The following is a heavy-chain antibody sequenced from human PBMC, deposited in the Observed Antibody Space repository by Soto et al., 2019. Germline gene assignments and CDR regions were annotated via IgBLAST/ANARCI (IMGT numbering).Heavy chain of an antibody. CDR2: IYSGGST. CDR1: GFTVSSNY. J-gene: IGHJ5*02. CDR3: ARGRDCGGDCPNWFDP. D-gene: IGHD2-21*02. V-gene: IGHV3-53*04. Sequence: EVQLVESGGGLVQPGGSLRLSCAASGFTVSSNYMSRVRQAPGKGLEWVSVIYSGGSTYYADSVKGRFTISRHNSKNTLYRQMNSLRAEDTAVYYCARGRDCGGDCPNWFDPWGQGTLVTVSS.